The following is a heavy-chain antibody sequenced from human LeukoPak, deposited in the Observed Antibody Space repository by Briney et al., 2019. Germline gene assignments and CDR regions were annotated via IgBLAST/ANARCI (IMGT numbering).Heavy chain of an antibody. V-gene: IGHV6-1*01. CDR1: GDTVSSNTAA. CDR2: TYYRSKWTT. CDR3: TRQRSTSTEYHGLDV. J-gene: IGHJ6*02. D-gene: IGHD6-6*01. Sequence: SQTLSLTCAISGDTVSSNTAAWNWIRQSPSRGLEWLGRTYYRSKWTTDYAVSVQNRITIKPDTSTNQFSLQLRSATPEDTAVYYCTRQRSTSTEYHGLDVWGQGTTVTVSS.